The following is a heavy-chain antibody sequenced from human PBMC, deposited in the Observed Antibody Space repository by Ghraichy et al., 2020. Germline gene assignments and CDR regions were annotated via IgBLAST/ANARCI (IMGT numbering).Heavy chain of an antibody. J-gene: IGHJ3*01. CDR3: AKGMELPLTTYARWGGAFDF. D-gene: IGHD3-16*01. CDR2: ISGSGGRT. CDR1: GFTFSSYA. Sequence: GGSLRLSCAASGFTFSSYAMSWVRQAPGKGLEWVSAISGSGGRTYYADSVKGRFTISRDNSKNTLYLQMNSLRAEDTAVYYCAKGMELPLTTYARWGGAFDFWGQGTMVAVSS. V-gene: IGHV3-23*01.